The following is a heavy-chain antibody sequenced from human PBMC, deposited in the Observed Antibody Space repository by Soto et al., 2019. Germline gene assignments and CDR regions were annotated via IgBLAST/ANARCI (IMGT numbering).Heavy chain of an antibody. V-gene: IGHV4-34*01. J-gene: IGHJ3*02. CDR3: ARVERGTATTVVEAFDI. D-gene: IGHD1-1*01. CDR1: GGFVNSCNYY. Sequence: QVQLPPVGARLFKPSETLFLTSACFGGFVNSCNYYWRWVRQAPGKGMEWIGEMRHSGGTHFHPSLKSRVTISVDTSKNQFSLKMSSVTAADTALYYCARVERGTATTVVEAFDIWGPGTMVTVSS. CDR2: MRHSGGT.